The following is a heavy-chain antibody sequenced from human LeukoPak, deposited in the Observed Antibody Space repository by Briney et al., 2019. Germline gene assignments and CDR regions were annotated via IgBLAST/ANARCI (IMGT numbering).Heavy chain of an antibody. CDR2: ISAYNGNT. D-gene: IGHD4-17*01. CDR3: ARRAYPRGIRHDYADY. J-gene: IGHJ4*02. V-gene: IGHV1-18*01. Sequence: ASVKVSCKASGYTFTSYGISWVRQAPGQGLEWMGWISAYNGNTNYAQKLQGRVTMTTDTSTSTAYMELRSLRSNDTAVYYCARRAYPRGIRHDYADYWGQGTLVTVSS. CDR1: GYTFTSYG.